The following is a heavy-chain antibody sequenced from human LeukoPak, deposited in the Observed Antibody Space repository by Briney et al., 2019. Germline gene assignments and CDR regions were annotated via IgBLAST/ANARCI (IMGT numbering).Heavy chain of an antibody. Sequence: SVKVSCKASGGTFSSYAISWVRQAPGQGLKWMGGIIPIFGTANYAQKFQGRVTITADESTSTAYMELSSLRSEDTAVYYCARIPTTVGAEGWFDYWGQGTLVTVSS. V-gene: IGHV1-69*01. J-gene: IGHJ4*02. CDR3: ARIPTTVGAEGWFDY. CDR1: GGTFSSYA. D-gene: IGHD1-26*01. CDR2: IIPIFGTA.